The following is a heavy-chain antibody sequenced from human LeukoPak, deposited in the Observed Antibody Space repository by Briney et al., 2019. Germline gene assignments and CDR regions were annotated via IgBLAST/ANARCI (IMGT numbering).Heavy chain of an antibody. D-gene: IGHD2-2*01. CDR2: ISAYNGNA. CDR1: GYTFTSYD. Sequence: ASVKVSCKASGYTFTSYDINWVRQAPGQGLEWMGWISAYNGNANYAQKLQGRVTMTTDTSASTAYMELRSLRSDDTAVYYCARECGSTGCLPFGYWGQGTLVTVSS. CDR3: ARECGSTGCLPFGY. V-gene: IGHV1-18*01. J-gene: IGHJ4*02.